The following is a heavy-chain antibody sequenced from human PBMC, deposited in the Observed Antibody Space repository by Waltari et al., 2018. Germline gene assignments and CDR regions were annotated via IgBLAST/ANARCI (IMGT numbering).Heavy chain of an antibody. CDR3: ARGVSLWVTTPGY. CDR2: IFTSGTT. CDR1: GGSISSGRYY. D-gene: IGHD4-17*01. V-gene: IGHV4-61*09. J-gene: IGHJ4*02. Sequence: QVQLQESGPGLVKPSQTLSLTCTVSGGSISSGRYYWNWIRQPAGKGLEWIGYIFTSGTTNYNPSLKSRVTISVDTSKNQFSLKLSSVTAADTAVYYCARGVSLWVTTPGYWGQGTLVTVSS.